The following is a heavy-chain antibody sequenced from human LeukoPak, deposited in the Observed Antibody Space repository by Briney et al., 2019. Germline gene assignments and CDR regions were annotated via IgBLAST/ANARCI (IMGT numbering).Heavy chain of an antibody. CDR3: ARAGTTVVIPIFDN. J-gene: IGHJ4*02. CDR2: IFYSGTT. V-gene: IGHV4-39*01. Sequence: SETLSLTCTVPGGSISSSSHFWGWIRQPPGKGLEWIGSIFYSGTTYYSPSLNGRVTMSVDTSKNQFSLKLTSVTAADTAVYYCARAGTTVVIPIFDNWGQGTLVTVSS. D-gene: IGHD4-23*01. CDR1: GGSISSSSHF.